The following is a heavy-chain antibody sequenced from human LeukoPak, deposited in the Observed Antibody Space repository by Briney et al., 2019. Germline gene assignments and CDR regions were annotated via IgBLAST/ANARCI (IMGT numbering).Heavy chain of an antibody. J-gene: IGHJ1*01. CDR1: GYTFTSYD. CDR3: ARVVGATRPYFQH. D-gene: IGHD1-26*01. V-gene: IGHV1-8*03. CDR2: MNPNSGNT. Sequence: ASVKVSCKASGYTFTSYDINWVRQATGQGLEWMGWMNPNSGNTGYAQKFQGRVTITRNTSISTAYMELSSLRSEDTAVYYCARVVGATRPYFQHWGQGTLVTVSS.